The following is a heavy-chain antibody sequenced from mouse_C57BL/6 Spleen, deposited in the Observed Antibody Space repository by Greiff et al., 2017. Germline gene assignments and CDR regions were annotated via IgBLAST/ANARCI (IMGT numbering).Heavy chain of an antibody. D-gene: IGHD1-1*01. CDR3: ASTPYYYGSSPWAMDY. CDR2: INPNNGGT. V-gene: IGHV1-26*01. Sequence: EVQLQQSGPELVKPGASAKISCKASGYTFTDYYMNWVKQSHGKSLEWIGDINPNNGGTSYNQKFKGKATLTVDKSSSTAYMELRSLTSEDSAVYYCASTPYYYGSSPWAMDYWGQGTSVTVSS. J-gene: IGHJ4*01. CDR1: GYTFTDYY.